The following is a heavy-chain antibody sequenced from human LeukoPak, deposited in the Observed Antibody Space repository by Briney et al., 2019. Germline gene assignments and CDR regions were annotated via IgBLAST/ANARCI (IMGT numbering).Heavy chain of an antibody. D-gene: IGHD6-19*01. J-gene: IGHJ4*02. V-gene: IGHV4-59*01. CDR3: ARDLLSTAGYFDY. CDR2: IYYSGST. Sequence: SETLSLTCTVSGGSISSYYWSWIRQPPGRGLEWIGYIYYSGSTNYNPSLKSRVTISVDTSKNQFSLNLSSVTAADTAVYYCARDLLSTAGYFDYWGQGTLVTVSS. CDR1: GGSISSYY.